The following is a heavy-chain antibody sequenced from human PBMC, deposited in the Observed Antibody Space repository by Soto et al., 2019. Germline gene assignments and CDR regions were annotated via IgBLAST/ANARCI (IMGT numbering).Heavy chain of an antibody. V-gene: IGHV1-69*13. CDR1: GGTFSSYA. CDR3: ARDHTPHDFWSGYSTSYYSGMDV. CDR2: IIPIFGTA. J-gene: IGHJ6*02. Sequence: SVKVSCKASGGTFSSYAISWVRQAPGQGLEWMGGIIPIFGTANYAQKFQGRVTITADESTSTAYMELSSLRSEDTAVCYCARDHTPHDFWSGYSTSYYSGMDVWGQGTTVTVSS. D-gene: IGHD3-3*01.